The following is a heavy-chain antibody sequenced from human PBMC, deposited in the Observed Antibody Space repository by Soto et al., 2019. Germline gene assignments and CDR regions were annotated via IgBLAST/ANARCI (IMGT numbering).Heavy chain of an antibody. J-gene: IGHJ4*02. CDR3: ARGPRKLIY. CDR2: INHSGST. CDR1: GGSFGGYY. Sequence: SETLSLTCAVSGGSFGGYYWTWIRQPPGKGLEWIGEINHSGSTNYNPSLKSRVTISIDTSKNQFSQNVSSVTAEDTAVYYCARGPRKLIYWGQGTLVTVSS. V-gene: IGHV4-34*01. D-gene: IGHD1-1*01.